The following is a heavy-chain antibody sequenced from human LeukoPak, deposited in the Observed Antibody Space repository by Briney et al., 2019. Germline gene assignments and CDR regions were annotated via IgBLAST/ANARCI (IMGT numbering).Heavy chain of an antibody. CDR2: ISYDGSKK. CDR3: AFYYVSSGYYPQPLDS. CDR1: GFTFSSYA. V-gene: IGHV3-30-3*01. J-gene: IGHJ4*02. Sequence: GGSLRLSCAASGFTFSSYAMHWVRQAPGKGLEWVAVISYDGSKKYYADSVKGQFTISRDNSKSTLLLQMNSLRTEDTAVYYCAFYYVSSGYYPQPLDSWGQGTLVTVSS. D-gene: IGHD3-22*01.